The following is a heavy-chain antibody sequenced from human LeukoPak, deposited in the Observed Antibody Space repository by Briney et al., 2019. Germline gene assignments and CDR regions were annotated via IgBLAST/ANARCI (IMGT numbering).Heavy chain of an antibody. CDR1: GFTFINYA. J-gene: IGHJ4*02. CDR2: ISYDGLTT. CDR3: AKGPIGLAGKFDF. V-gene: IGHV3-23*01. Sequence: GGSLRLSCAASGFTFINYAMNWVRQAPGKGLEWVRAISYDGLTTYYADSVRGRFTISRDNSRNTLHLQMSSLRAEDTAVYYCAKGPIGLAGKFDFWGQGTLATVSS. D-gene: IGHD6-19*01.